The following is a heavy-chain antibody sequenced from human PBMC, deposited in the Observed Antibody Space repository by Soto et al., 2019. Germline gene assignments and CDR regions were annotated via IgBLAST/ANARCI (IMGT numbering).Heavy chain of an antibody. D-gene: IGHD2-2*01. CDR2: ISAYNGNT. CDR3: ARSLYVPAAMGNWFDP. V-gene: IGHV1-18*01. CDR1: GYTFTSYG. J-gene: IGHJ5*02. Sequence: QVQLVQSGAEVKKPGASVKVSCKASGYTFTSYGISWVRQAPGQGLEWLGRISAYNGNTNYAQKLQGRVTMTTDTSTSTAYMELRSLRSDDTAVYYCARSLYVPAAMGNWFDPWGQGTLVTVSS.